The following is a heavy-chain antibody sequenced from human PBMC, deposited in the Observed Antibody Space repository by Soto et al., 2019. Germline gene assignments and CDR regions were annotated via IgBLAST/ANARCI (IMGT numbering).Heavy chain of an antibody. V-gene: IGHV4-59*01. J-gene: IGHJ4*02. CDR3: ARYYCIDNRCYKPTWLET. CDR1: VGSSIILY. D-gene: IGHD2-15*01. CDR2: IHRTVGA. Sequence: PSSTXSLTWTFSVGSSIILYWILIRHPPGKGLEWIGYIHRTVGASYDPSLKSRVTLSLDTSKSQVSLTLNSVTAADTAVYYCARYYCIDNRCYKPTWLETWGQRTL.